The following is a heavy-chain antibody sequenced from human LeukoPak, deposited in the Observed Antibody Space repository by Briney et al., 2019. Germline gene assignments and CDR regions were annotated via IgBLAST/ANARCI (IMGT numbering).Heavy chain of an antibody. Sequence: GSLRLSCTGSGFPFNMFAMNWVRQAPGQGLEWVSGLSRGGGSTNYADSVKGRFTISRDTSKSMVFLQMNDLSPEDTAVYYCAKEQRIRHCSEGVCMEGYYFDYWGQGSLVTVSS. J-gene: IGHJ4*02. D-gene: IGHD2-8*01. CDR2: LSRGGGST. CDR3: AKEQRIRHCSEGVCMEGYYFDY. CDR1: GFPFNMFA. V-gene: IGHV3-23*01.